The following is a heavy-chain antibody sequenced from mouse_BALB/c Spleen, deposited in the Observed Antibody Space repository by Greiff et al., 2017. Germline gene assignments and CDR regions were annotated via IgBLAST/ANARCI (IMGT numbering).Heavy chain of an antibody. CDR3: VRVPPTRGNAMDY. CDR2: IRSKSNNYAT. J-gene: IGHJ4*01. Sequence: EVMLVESGGGLVQPKGSLKLSCAASGFTFNTYAMNWVRQAPGKGLEWVARIRSKSNNYATYYADSVKDRFTISRDDSQSMLYLQMNNLKTEDTAMYYCVRVPPTRGNAMDYWGQGTSVTVSS. V-gene: IGHV10-1*02. D-gene: IGHD1-1*01. CDR1: GFTFNTYA.